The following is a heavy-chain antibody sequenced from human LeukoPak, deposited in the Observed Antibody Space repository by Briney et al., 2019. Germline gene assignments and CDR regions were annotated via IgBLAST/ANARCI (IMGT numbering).Heavy chain of an antibody. Sequence: PSETLSLTCTVSGGSISSYYWSWIRQPAGKGLEWIGRIYTSGSTNYNPSLKSRVTMSVDASKNQFSLKLSPVTAADTAVYYCARDLRGHGDAFDIWGQGTMVTVSS. CDR1: GGSISSYY. J-gene: IGHJ3*02. D-gene: IGHD5-12*01. CDR3: ARDLRGHGDAFDI. CDR2: IYTSGST. V-gene: IGHV4-4*07.